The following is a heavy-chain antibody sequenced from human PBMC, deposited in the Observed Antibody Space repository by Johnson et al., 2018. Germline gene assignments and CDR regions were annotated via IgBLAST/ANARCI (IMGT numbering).Heavy chain of an antibody. CDR3: AADQEVGATRGVLVYFQH. D-gene: IGHD1-26*01. CDR1: GFTFNNSA. J-gene: IGHJ1*01. CDR2: IVVGSGNT. Sequence: QLVESGPEVKKPGTSVKVSCKASGFTFNNSAVQWVRQARGQRLEWVGWIVVGSGNTNYAQKFQERVTITMDMATSKAYMERSSLRSEDTAVYYCAADQEVGATRGVLVYFQHWGQGTLGTVSS. V-gene: IGHV1-58*01.